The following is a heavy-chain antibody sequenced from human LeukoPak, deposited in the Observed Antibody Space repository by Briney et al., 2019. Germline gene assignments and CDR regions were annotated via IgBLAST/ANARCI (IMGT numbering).Heavy chain of an antibody. Sequence: ASVKVSCKASGYTFTSYGINWVRQATGQGLEWMGWMNPNSGNTGYAQKFQGRVTMTRNTSISTAYMELSSLRSEDTAVYYCARVGYDSSGYYFDYWGQGTLVTVSS. CDR2: MNPNSGNT. CDR3: ARVGYDSSGYYFDY. V-gene: IGHV1-8*02. CDR1: GYTFTSYG. D-gene: IGHD3-22*01. J-gene: IGHJ4*02.